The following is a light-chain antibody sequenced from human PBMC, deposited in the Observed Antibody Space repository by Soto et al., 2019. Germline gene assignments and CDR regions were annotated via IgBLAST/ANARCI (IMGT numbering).Light chain of an antibody. CDR1: QSILYSSNNKNY. Sequence: DIVMTQSPDSLAVSLGERATINCKSSQSILYSSNNKNYIAWYQQKPGQPPKLLIYWASTRESGVPDRFSGSGSGTDFTLTISNLQAEDVAVYYCQQCYTTPFTFGPGTKVDIK. J-gene: IGKJ3*01. V-gene: IGKV4-1*01. CDR2: WAS. CDR3: QQCYTTPFT.